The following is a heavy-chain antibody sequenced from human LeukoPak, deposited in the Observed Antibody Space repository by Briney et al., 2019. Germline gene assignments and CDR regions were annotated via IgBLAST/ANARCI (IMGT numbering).Heavy chain of an antibody. D-gene: IGHD5-12*01. CDR2: IIPIFGKA. CDR3: ARLPPTHGYSGYGGIDY. J-gene: IGHJ4*02. V-gene: IGHV1-69*06. CDR1: GGTFSSYA. Sequence: ASVKVSCKASGGTFSSYAISWVRQAPGQGLEWMGGIIPIFGKANYAQKFQGRVTITADKSTSTAYMELSSLRSEDTAVYYCARLPPTHGYSGYGGIDYWGQGTLVTVSS.